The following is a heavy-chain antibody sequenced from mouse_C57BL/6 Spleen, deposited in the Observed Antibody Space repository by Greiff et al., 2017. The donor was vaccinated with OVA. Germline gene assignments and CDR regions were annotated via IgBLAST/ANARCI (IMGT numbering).Heavy chain of an antibody. J-gene: IGHJ3*01. Sequence: VQLVESGPGLVAPSQSLSITCTVSGFSLTSYGVHWVRQPPGKGLEWLVVIWSDGSTTYNSALKSRLSISKDNSTRQVFLKMNSLQTADTDMYCCSRHVEAAGLAYWGQGTLVTVSA. CDR1: GFSLTSYG. V-gene: IGHV2-6-1*01. CDR3: SRHVEAAGLAY. CDR2: IWSDGST.